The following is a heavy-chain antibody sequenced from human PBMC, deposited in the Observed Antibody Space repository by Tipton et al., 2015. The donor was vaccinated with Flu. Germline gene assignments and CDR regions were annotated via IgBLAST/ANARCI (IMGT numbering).Heavy chain of an antibody. CDR1: GGSFSGYY. D-gene: IGHD3-3*01. CDR2: INHSGST. J-gene: IGHJ6*02. CDR3: ARWRTIFGVVINYYYYYGMDV. Sequence: TLSLTCAVYGGSFSGYYWSWIRQPPGKGLEWIGEINHSGSTNYNPSLKSRVTISVDTSKNQFSLKLSSVTAADTAVYYCARWRTIFGVVINYYYYYGMDVWGQGTTVTVSS. V-gene: IGHV4-34*01.